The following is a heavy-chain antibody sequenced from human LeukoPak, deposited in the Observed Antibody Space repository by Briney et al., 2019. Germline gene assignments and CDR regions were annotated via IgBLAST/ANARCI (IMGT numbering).Heavy chain of an antibody. CDR2: ISSSSNYI. Sequence: GGSLRLSCAASGFTFSSYSMNWVRQAPGKGLEWVSSISSSSNYIYYADSVKGRFTISRDNAKNSLCLQMNSLRAEDTAVYYCARVPHAMVRGVIITEFYFDYWGQGTLVTVSS. J-gene: IGHJ4*02. CDR3: ARVPHAMVRGVIITEFYFDY. V-gene: IGHV3-21*01. CDR1: GFTFSSYS. D-gene: IGHD3-10*01.